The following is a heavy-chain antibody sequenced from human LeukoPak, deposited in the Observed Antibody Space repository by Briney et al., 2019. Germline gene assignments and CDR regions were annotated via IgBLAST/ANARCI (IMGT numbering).Heavy chain of an antibody. Sequence: ASVKVSCKASGYTFTSYYMHWVRQAPGQGLEWMGIINPSGGSTSYAQKFQGRVTMTRDTSTSTVFMELSSLRSEDTAVYYCARGYCRSTSCHEPPLYGMDVWGQGTTVTVS. CDR2: INPSGGST. J-gene: IGHJ6*02. CDR3: ARGYCRSTSCHEPPLYGMDV. D-gene: IGHD2-2*01. V-gene: IGHV1-46*01. CDR1: GYTFTSYY.